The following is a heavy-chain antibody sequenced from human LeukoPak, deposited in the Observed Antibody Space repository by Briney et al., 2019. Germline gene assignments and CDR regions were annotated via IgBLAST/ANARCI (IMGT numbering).Heavy chain of an antibody. D-gene: IGHD2-2*01. CDR3: AKTRVLDASCGPLDY. CDR2: IRYDGSNK. J-gene: IGHJ4*02. V-gene: IGHV3-30*02. Sequence: GGSLRLSCAASGFTFSSYGMHWVRQAPGKGLEWVAFIRYDGSNKYYADSVKGRFTISRDNSKNTLYLQMNSLRAEDTAVYYCAKTRVLDASCGPLDYWGQGTLVTVSS. CDR1: GFTFSSYG.